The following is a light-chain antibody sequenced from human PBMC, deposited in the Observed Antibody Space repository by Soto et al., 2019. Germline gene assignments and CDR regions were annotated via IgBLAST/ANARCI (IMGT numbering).Light chain of an antibody. CDR3: QQSNNWLGT. V-gene: IGKV3-15*01. CDR2: GAS. Sequence: EIVMTQSPATLSVSPGERATLSCRASQSVSSNLAWYQQKPGQAPRLLIYGASTRATGIPARFSGSGSGTDFTLTISSLQSEDFALYYCQQSNNWLGTFGQGTKVEIK. CDR1: QSVSSN. J-gene: IGKJ1*01.